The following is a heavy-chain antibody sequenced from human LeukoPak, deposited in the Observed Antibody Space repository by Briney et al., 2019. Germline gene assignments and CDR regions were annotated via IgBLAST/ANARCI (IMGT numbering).Heavy chain of an antibody. V-gene: IGHV3-66*02. J-gene: IGHJ4*02. CDR3: ARDLDGYNYFDY. CDR1: GFTVSSNY. D-gene: IGHD5-24*01. Sequence: GGSLRLSCAASGFTVSSNYMSWVRQAPGKGLEWVSVIYSGGSTYYADSVKGRFTISRDNSKNALYLQMNSLRAEDTAVYYCARDLDGYNYFDYWGQGTLVTVSP. CDR2: IYSGGST.